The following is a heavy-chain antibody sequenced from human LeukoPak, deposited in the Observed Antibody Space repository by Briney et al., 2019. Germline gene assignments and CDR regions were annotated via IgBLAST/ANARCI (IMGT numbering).Heavy chain of an antibody. D-gene: IGHD2-15*01. CDR3: AREVVVHAARFNWFDP. V-gene: IGHV3-21*05. CDR1: GFTFSSYS. J-gene: IGHJ5*02. Sequence: GGSLRLSCAASGFTFSSYSMNWVRQAPGKGLEWVSYISSSSSYIYYADSVKGRFTISRDNAKNSLYLQMNSLRAEDTAVYYCAREVVVHAARFNWFDPWGQGTLVTVSS. CDR2: ISSSSSYI.